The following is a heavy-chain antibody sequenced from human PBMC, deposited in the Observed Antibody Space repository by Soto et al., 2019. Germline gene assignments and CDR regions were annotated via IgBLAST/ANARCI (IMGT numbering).Heavy chain of an antibody. V-gene: IGHV4-4*07. CDR1: GDSISSYY. J-gene: IGHJ2*01. CDR2: IYTRGRT. CDR3: ARGYWYFDL. Sequence: QVQLQESGPGLVKSSETLSVTCHVSGDSISSYYWSWIRQPAGKGLEWLGRIYTRGRTNYNPSLKSRGTMSADTSKSQFSLKLSSVTAADTAVYYCARGYWYFDLWGRGTLVTVSS.